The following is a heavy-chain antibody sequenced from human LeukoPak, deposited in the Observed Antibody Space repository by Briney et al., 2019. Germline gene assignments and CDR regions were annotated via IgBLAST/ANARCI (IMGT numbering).Heavy chain of an antibody. Sequence: GGSLRLSCAATGFTFSNYAIHWGRQAPGKGLEWVAFISDDGSRQHYADSVKGRFTISRDKSKNTLNLQMNSLRAEDTAVYYCVKDRTGTYTLDYWGQGTLVTVSS. CDR1: GFTFSNYA. D-gene: IGHD3-10*01. CDR2: ISDDGSRQ. CDR3: VKDRTGTYTLDY. J-gene: IGHJ4*02. V-gene: IGHV3-30-3*01.